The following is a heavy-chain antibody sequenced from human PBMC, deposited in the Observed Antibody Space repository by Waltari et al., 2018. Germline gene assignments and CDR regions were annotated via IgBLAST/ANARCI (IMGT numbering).Heavy chain of an antibody. Sequence: SGVGVAWIRQPPGKALEWLAVIYWNDDKPYRPSLRSRLTITKDTSRNQVVLTMTNMDPVDTATYYCAHVRLGVSARFASWGQGTLVTVSS. CDR2: IYWNDDK. CDR3: AHVRLGVSARFAS. D-gene: IGHD3-3*01. V-gene: IGHV2-5*01. CDR1: SGVG. J-gene: IGHJ4*02.